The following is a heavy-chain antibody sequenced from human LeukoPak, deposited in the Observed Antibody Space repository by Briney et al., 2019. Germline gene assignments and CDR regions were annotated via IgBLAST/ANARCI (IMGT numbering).Heavy chain of an antibody. CDR3: ARSTEGYYYYYGMDV. CDR2: INSDGSST. J-gene: IGHJ6*02. V-gene: IGHV3-74*01. Sequence: PGGSLRLSCAASGFTFSSYWMHWVRQAPGKGLVWVSRINSDGSSTSYADSVKGRFTISRDNAKNSLYLQMNSLRAEDTALYHCARSTEGYYYYYGMDVWGQGTTVTVSS. CDR1: GFTFSSYW. D-gene: IGHD5/OR15-5a*01.